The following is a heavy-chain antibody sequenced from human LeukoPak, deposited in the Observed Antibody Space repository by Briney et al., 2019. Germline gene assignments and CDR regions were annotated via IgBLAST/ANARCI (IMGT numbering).Heavy chain of an antibody. J-gene: IGHJ5*02. D-gene: IGHD6-19*01. V-gene: IGHV4-39*07. CDR3: ARAHSSGWPHMFDP. CDR2: IFYSGST. Sequence: SETLSLTCTVSGGSIGSSSYYWGRIRQPPGKGLEWIGTIFYSGSTYYNPSLKSRVTISVDTSKNQFSLQVSSVTAADTAVYYCARAHSSGWPHMFDPWGQGTLVTVPS. CDR1: GGSIGSSSYY.